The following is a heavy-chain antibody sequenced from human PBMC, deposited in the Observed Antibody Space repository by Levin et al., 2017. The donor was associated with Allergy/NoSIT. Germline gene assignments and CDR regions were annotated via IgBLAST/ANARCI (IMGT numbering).Heavy chain of an antibody. D-gene: IGHD3-10*01. V-gene: IGHV3-48*02. CDR3: ARGGMLRGVMFY. J-gene: IGHJ4*02. Sequence: SVKGRFTISRDNAKNSVYLQMNTLRDEDTAAYYCARGGMLRGVMFYWGQGTLVTVSS.